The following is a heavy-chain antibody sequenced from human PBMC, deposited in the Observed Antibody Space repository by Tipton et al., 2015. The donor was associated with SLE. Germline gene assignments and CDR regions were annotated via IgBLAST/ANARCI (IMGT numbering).Heavy chain of an antibody. CDR1: GFSFSTYA. V-gene: IGHV3-23*01. Sequence: SLRHSCVASGFSFSTYAMNWVRQAPGKGLEWVAVITGGSDFIYYVDSVKGRFIISRDNSKNTLYLQMNSLRAEDTAIYYCAKGKNGYDISDYWGQGTLVSVS. J-gene: IGHJ4*02. CDR2: ITGGSDFI. D-gene: IGHD3-9*01. CDR3: AKGKNGYDISDY.